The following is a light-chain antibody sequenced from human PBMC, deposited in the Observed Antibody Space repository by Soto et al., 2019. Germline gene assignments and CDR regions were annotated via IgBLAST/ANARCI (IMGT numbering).Light chain of an antibody. CDR2: ATS. Sequence: DIQLTQSPSFLSASVGDRVTITCRASQGLSSYFAWYQQKPGKAPKLLIYATSTLQSGVPSRFSGSGSGTEFTLTLSSLQPEDFATCCCQQLNSYPLTFGGGNKVEIK. CDR1: QGLSSY. CDR3: QQLNSYPLT. V-gene: IGKV1-9*01. J-gene: IGKJ4*01.